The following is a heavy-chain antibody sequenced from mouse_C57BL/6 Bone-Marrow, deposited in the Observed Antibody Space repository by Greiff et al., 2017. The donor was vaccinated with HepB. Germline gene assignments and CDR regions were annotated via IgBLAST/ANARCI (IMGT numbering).Heavy chain of an antibody. Sequence: VKLQQPGAELVKPGASVKLSCKASGYTFTSYWMHWVKQRPGQGLEWIGMIHPNSGSTNYNEKFKSKATLTVDKSSSTAYMQLSSLTSEDSAVYYCANYGNYAWFAYWGQGTLVTVSA. CDR2: IHPNSGST. CDR3: ANYGNYAWFAY. CDR1: GYTFTSYW. D-gene: IGHD2-1*01. V-gene: IGHV1-64*01. J-gene: IGHJ3*01.